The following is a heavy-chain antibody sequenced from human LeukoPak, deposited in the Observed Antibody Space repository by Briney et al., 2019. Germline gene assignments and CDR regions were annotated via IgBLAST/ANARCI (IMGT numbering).Heavy chain of an antibody. CDR1: GFTFSSYW. D-gene: IGHD2-2*02. Sequence: AGGSLRLSCAASGFTFSSYWMRWVRQAPGKGLEWVANIKQDGSEKYYVDSVKGRFTISRDNAKNSLYLQMNSLRSEDTAVYYCAAQPLGYCSSTSCYTGDYWGQGTLVTVSS. J-gene: IGHJ4*02. CDR3: AAQPLGYCSSTSCYTGDY. V-gene: IGHV3-7*03. CDR2: IKQDGSEK.